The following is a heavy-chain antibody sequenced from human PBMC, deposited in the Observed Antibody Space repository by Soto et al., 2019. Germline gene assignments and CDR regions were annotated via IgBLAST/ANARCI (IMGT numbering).Heavy chain of an antibody. CDR3: AKDRVTGSYYYYGMDV. J-gene: IGHJ6*02. CDR2: ISWDGGST. Sequence: PGGSLRLSCAASGFTFDDYTMHWVRQAPGKGLEWVSLISWDGGSTYYADSVKGRFTISRDNSKNSLYLQMNSLRTEDTALYYCAKDRVTGSYYYYGMDVWGQGTTVTVSS. CDR1: GFTFDDYT. D-gene: IGHD5-18*01. V-gene: IGHV3-43*01.